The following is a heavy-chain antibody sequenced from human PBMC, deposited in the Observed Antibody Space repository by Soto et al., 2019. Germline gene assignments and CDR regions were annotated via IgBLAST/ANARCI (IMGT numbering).Heavy chain of an antibody. J-gene: IGHJ1*01. CDR1: GYTFTSYG. Sequence: QVKLVQSGAEVKKPGASVKVSCRASGYTFTSYGITWVRQAPGQGLEGMGWISPYNGNTNYAQKLQGRVTMTTDTPTSTAYMELRSLRSDDTAVYYCARAVDYYDSSGYYTHEYFQHWGQGTLVTVSS. CDR2: ISPYNGNT. D-gene: IGHD3-22*01. CDR3: ARAVDYYDSSGYYTHEYFQH. V-gene: IGHV1-18*01.